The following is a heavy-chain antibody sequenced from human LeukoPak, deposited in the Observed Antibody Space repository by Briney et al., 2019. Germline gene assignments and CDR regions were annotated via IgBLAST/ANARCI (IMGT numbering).Heavy chain of an antibody. V-gene: IGHV1-2*02. Sequence: ASVKVSCKASGYTFTGYYIHWVRQAPGQGLEWMGWINPNSGGTNYAQKFQGRVTMTRDTSISTAYMELSRLRSDDTAVYYCARGSGITMIVVVMAPDYWGQGTLVTVSS. CDR3: ARGSGITMIVVVMAPDY. CDR1: GYTFTGYY. CDR2: INPNSGGT. D-gene: IGHD3-22*01. J-gene: IGHJ4*02.